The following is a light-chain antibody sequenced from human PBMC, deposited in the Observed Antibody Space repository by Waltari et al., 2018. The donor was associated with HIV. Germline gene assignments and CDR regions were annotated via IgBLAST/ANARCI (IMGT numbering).Light chain of an antibody. V-gene: IGLV1-47*01. Sequence: QSVLTQPPSASGTPGQRVTISCSGSSSNIGSKYVYWYQPLPGTAPKLLIYRNNQRPSGVPDRFSGSKSGTSASLVISGVRSEDEADYYCAAWDDSLLFGGGTKLTVL. CDR3: AAWDDSLL. J-gene: IGLJ2*01. CDR2: RNN. CDR1: SSNIGSKY.